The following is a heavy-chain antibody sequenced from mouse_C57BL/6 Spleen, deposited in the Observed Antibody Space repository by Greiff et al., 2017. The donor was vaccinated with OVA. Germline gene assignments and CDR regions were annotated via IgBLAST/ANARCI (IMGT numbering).Heavy chain of an antibody. CDR3: ARRREHHWYFDV. J-gene: IGHJ1*03. V-gene: IGHV5-4*03. Sequence: EVKLMESGGGLVKPGGSLKLSCAASGFTFSSYAMSWVRQTPEKRLEWVATISDGGSYTYYPDNVKGRFTISRDNAKNNLYLQMSHLKSEDTAMYYCARRREHHWYFDVWGTGTTVTVSS. CDR1: GFTFSSYA. CDR2: ISDGGSYT.